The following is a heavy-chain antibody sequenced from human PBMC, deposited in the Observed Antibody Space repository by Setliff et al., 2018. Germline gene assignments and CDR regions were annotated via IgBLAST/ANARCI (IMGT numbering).Heavy chain of an antibody. D-gene: IGHD5-12*01. CDR2: MNPNSGNT. CDR3: ARDGGAWLQYRGDYYGMDV. CDR1: GYTFTNYD. Sequence: ASVKVSCKASGYTFTNYDINWVRQATGQGLEWMGWMNPNSGNTGYAQKFQGRVTMTRNTSISTAYMELNSLRSEDTAVYYCARDGGAWLQYRGDYYGMDVWGQGTTVTVSS. V-gene: IGHV1-8*02. J-gene: IGHJ6*02.